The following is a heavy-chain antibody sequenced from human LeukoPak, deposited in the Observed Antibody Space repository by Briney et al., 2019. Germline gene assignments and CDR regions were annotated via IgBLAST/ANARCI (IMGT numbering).Heavy chain of an antibody. D-gene: IGHD3-22*01. CDR2: ISWNSGSI. Sequence: PGGSLRLSCAASGFTFDDYAMHSVRQAPGKGLEWVSGISWNSGSIGYADSVKGRFTISRDNAKNSLYLQMNSLRAEDTALYYCAKGYYCDSPYYFDYWGQGTLVTVSS. V-gene: IGHV3-9*01. CDR3: AKGYYCDSPYYFDY. J-gene: IGHJ4*02. CDR1: GFTFDDYA.